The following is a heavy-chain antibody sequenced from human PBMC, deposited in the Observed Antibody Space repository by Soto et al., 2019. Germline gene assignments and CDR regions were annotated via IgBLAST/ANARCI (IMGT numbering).Heavy chain of an antibody. V-gene: IGHV3-23*01. Sequence: PGGSLRLSCAASGFTFSNYVMSWVRQAPGKGLEWVSSISGSGDNTYYADSVKGRFTISRDNSKNTLFLQMNSLRAEDTAVYYLAKISLVLALGFDYWGQGTLVTVSS. CDR3: AKISLVLALGFDY. J-gene: IGHJ4*02. CDR1: GFTFSNYV. CDR2: ISGSGDNT.